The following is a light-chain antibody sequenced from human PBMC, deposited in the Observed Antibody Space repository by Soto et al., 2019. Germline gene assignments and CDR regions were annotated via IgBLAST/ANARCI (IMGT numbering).Light chain of an antibody. CDR3: QQSYNTPRT. V-gene: IGKV1-39*01. CDR2: AAS. Sequence: DIQMTQSPSSLSASVGDRVTITCRASQSISSNLNWYQQKPGKAPKLLIYAASNLQSGVPSRFSGSGSGTDFTLTISSLQPEDFATYYCQQSYNTPRTFGRGTKVEIK. CDR1: QSISSN. J-gene: IGKJ1*01.